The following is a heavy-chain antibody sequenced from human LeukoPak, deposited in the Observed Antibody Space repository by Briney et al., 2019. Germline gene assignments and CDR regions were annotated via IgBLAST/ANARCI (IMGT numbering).Heavy chain of an antibody. CDR3: ARPYSNYFNWFDP. CDR2: INPNSGGT. V-gene: IGHV1-2*02. CDR1: GYTFTGYY. D-gene: IGHD4-11*01. J-gene: IGHJ5*02. Sequence: GASVKVSCKASGYTFTGYYMHWVRQAPGQGLEWMGWINPNSGGTNYAQKFQGRVTMTRDTSISTAYMELSRLRSDDTAVYYCARPYSNYFNWFDPWGQGTLVTASS.